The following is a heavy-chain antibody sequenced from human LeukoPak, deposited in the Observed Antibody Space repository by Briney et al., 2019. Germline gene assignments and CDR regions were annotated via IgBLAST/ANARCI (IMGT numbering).Heavy chain of an antibody. CDR2: IIPIFGTA. Sequence: SVKVSCKASGGIFSSYAISWVRQAPGQGLEWMGGIIPIFGTANYAQKFQGRVTITADESTSTAYMELSSLRSEDTAVYYCARDYYDSSGYFCGMDVWGQGTMVTVSS. CDR1: GGIFSSYA. CDR3: ARDYYDSSGYFCGMDV. V-gene: IGHV1-69*13. D-gene: IGHD3-22*01. J-gene: IGHJ6*02.